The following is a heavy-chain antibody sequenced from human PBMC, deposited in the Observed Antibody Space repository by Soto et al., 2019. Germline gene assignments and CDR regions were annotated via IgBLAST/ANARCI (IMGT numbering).Heavy chain of an antibody. Sequence: QVQLVQSGAEVKRPGSSVKVSCESSGDTFNSYLISWVRQAPGQGLEWMGGVIPIIRVTHYAQKFQGRVTISAFSSTGTAYMELTNLGFEDTAFYYCARESMGATGADYWGQGTLVTVSS. D-gene: IGHD3-10*01. J-gene: IGHJ4*02. CDR1: GDTFNSYL. V-gene: IGHV1-69*17. CDR2: VIPIIRVT. CDR3: ARESMGATGADY.